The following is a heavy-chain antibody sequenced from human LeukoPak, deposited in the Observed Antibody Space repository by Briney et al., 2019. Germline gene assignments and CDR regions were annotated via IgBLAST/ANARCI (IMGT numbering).Heavy chain of an antibody. J-gene: IGHJ4*02. V-gene: IGHV3-30-3*01. CDR3: AKDYSGNYYKGFDY. Sequence: GRSLRLSCAASGFTFSSNAMHWVRQAPGKGLEWVAVISYDGSNKYYADSVKGRFTISRDNSKNTLDLQMNSLRAEDTAVYYCAKDYSGNYYKGFDYWGQGTLVTVSS. CDR2: ISYDGSNK. D-gene: IGHD1-26*01. CDR1: GFTFSSNA.